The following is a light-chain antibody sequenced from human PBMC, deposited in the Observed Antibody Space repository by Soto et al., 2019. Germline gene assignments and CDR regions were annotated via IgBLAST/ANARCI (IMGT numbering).Light chain of an antibody. CDR1: QSVGTY. CDR2: DAS. J-gene: IGKJ3*01. Sequence: EIVLTQSPATLSLSPGERATLSCRASQSVGTYLAWYQQKPGQAPRLLIYDASNRATGIPARFSGSGSGTDFTLTISSLEPEDFAVYYCQQRSNWPPRITFGHGTKVDIK. V-gene: IGKV3-11*01. CDR3: QQRSNWPPRIT.